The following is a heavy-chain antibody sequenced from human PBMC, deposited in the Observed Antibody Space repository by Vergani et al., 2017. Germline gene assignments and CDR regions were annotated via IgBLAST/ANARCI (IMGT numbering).Heavy chain of an antibody. Sequence: QVQLVESGGGVVQPGGSLRLSCAASGFTFTTYGMHWVRQAPGKGLDWVAFTRYDGIVEYYGDSVRGRFTISRDNSKNTLYLQMNRLRPEDTAVYYCATAGAAYCRGASGYDFFEYWGQGTLVTVAS. J-gene: IGHJ4*02. CDR2: TRYDGIVE. V-gene: IGHV3-30*02. D-gene: IGHD2-15*01. CDR1: GFTFTTYG. CDR3: ATAGAAYCRGASGYDFFEY.